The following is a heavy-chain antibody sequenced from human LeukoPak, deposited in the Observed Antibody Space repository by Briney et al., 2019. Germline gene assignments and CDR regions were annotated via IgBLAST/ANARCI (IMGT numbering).Heavy chain of an antibody. Sequence: ASVKVSCKASGYTFTSYDINGVRQATGQGLEWMGGMNPNSGNTGYAQKFQGRVTMTRDTSISTAYMELSRLRSDDTAVYYCARASSSGYWGASYYFDYWGQGTLVTVSS. CDR1: GYTFTSYD. D-gene: IGHD3-22*01. J-gene: IGHJ4*02. CDR3: ARASSSGYWGASYYFDY. V-gene: IGHV1-8*01. CDR2: MNPNSGNT.